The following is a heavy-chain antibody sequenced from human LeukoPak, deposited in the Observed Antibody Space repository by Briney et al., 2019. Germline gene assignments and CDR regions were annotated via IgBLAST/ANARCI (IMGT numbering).Heavy chain of an antibody. D-gene: IGHD7-27*01. CDR1: GGPISSYY. Sequence: SESLSLTCTVSGGPISSYYWSWIRQPPGKGLEWIGYIHSGGTNYNPSLQSRVTISVDTSKNQFSLKLSSVTAADTAVYYCARAGDPYYFDYWGQGTLVTVS. CDR3: ARAGDPYYFDY. CDR2: IHSGGT. V-gene: IGHV4-59*08. J-gene: IGHJ4*02.